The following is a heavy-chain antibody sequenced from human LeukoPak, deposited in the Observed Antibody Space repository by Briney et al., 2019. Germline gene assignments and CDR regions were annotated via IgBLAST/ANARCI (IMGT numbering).Heavy chain of an antibody. CDR2: IIPIFGTA. CDR3: ARSPHSDYYYGMDV. CDR1: GGTFSSCA. V-gene: IGHV1-69*13. Sequence: ASVKVSCKASGGTFSSCAISWVRQAPGQGLEWMGGIIPIFGTANYAQKFQGRVTITADESTSTAYMELSSLRSEDTAVYYCARSPHSDYYYGMDVWGQGTTVTVSS. J-gene: IGHJ6*02.